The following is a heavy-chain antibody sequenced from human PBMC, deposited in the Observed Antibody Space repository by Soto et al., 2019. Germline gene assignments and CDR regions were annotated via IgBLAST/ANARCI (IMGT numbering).Heavy chain of an antibody. Sequence: SVKVSCKASGGTFSSYTISWVRQAPGQGLEWMGRIIPILGIANYAQKFQGRVTITADKSTSTAYMELSSLRSEGTAVYYCARGLVVVPDAMPMGWYFDLWGRGTLVTVSS. CDR3: ARGLVVVPDAMPMGWYFDL. CDR2: IIPILGIA. CDR1: GGTFSSYT. D-gene: IGHD2-2*01. J-gene: IGHJ2*01. V-gene: IGHV1-69*02.